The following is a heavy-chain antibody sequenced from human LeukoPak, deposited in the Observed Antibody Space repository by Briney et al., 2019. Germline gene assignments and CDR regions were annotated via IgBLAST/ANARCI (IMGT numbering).Heavy chain of an antibody. J-gene: IGHJ6*02. CDR2: IYNSAIT. Sequence: SETLSLTCSVSGGSIRSKDYWSWIRQSPGKGLEWIGYIYNSAITNYNPHLKSRVTISPDTSKNQFSLELVSVTAADTATYYCVRDRVTGRFFGMDVWGQGTTIIVSS. CDR1: GGSIRSKDY. V-gene: IGHV4-59*12. D-gene: IGHD3-9*01. CDR3: VRDRVTGRFFGMDV.